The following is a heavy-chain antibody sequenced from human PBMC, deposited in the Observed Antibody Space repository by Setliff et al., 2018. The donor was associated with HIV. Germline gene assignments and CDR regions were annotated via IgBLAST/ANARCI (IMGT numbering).Heavy chain of an antibody. CDR2: ISLSGST. V-gene: IGHV4-38-2*02. CDR1: GYSLSSASY. Sequence: SSETLSLTCSVSGYSLSSASYWGWIRQSPEKGLEWIGSISLSGSTNYNPSLKSRVTISVDTSKNQISLRLSSVTAADTAVYYCARLSGGMVPNYWGQGTLVTVSS. CDR3: ARLSGGMVPNY. J-gene: IGHJ4*02. D-gene: IGHD3-10*01.